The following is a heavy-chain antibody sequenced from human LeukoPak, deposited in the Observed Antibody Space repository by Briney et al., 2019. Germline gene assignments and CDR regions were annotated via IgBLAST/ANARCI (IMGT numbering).Heavy chain of an antibody. V-gene: IGHV4-59*01. CDR2: IYYSGST. J-gene: IGHJ6*02. Sequence: SETLSLTCTVSGGSISSYYWNWIRQPPGKGLEWIGYIYYSGSTNYNPSLKSRVTISVDTSKNQFSLKLSSVTAADTAVYYCARDRNYRRYYYGMDVWGQGTTVTVSS. D-gene: IGHD1-7*01. CDR3: ARDRNYRRYYYGMDV. CDR1: GGSISSYY.